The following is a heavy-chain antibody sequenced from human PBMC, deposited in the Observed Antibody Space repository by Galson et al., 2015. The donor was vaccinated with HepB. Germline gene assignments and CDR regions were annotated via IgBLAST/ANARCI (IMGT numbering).Heavy chain of an antibody. J-gene: IGHJ4*02. Sequence: ETLSLTCTVSGGSISSSSYYWGWIRQPPRKGLEWIGSIYYSGSTISVDTSKNQFSLKLSSVTAADTAVYYCARKYNWNSVFDYWGQGTLVTVSS. CDR1: GGSISSSSYY. CDR2: IYYSG. V-gene: IGHV4-39*01. D-gene: IGHD1-7*01. CDR3: ARKYNWNSVFDY.